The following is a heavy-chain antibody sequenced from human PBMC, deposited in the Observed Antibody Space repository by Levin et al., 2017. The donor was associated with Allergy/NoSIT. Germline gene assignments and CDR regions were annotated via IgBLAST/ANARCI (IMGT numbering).Heavy chain of an antibody. CDR3: ARGPIEYSSSSYYYDYGMDV. V-gene: IGHV1-69*13. D-gene: IGHD6-6*01. Sequence: GASVKVSCKASGGTFSSYAISWVRQAPGQGLEWMGGIIPIFGTANYAQKFQGRVTITADESTSTAYMELSSLRSEDTAVYYCARGPIEYSSSSYYYDYGMDVWGQGTTVTVSS. CDR2: IIPIFGTA. J-gene: IGHJ6*02. CDR1: GGTFSSYA.